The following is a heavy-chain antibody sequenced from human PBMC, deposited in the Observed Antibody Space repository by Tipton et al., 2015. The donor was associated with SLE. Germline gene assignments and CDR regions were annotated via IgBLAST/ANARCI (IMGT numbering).Heavy chain of an antibody. J-gene: IGHJ3*02. V-gene: IGHV4-39*07. D-gene: IGHD6-6*01. CDR1: GGSISSSYYY. CDR2: VYYSGST. Sequence: TLSLTCIVSGGSISSSYYYWGWIRQPPGKGLEWIGSVYYSGSTYYNPSLKSRVTISVDTSKNQFSLKLSSLTAADTAVYYCARQEYSRSLFLLGAFDIWGQGTMVTVSS. CDR3: ARQEYSRSLFLLGAFDI.